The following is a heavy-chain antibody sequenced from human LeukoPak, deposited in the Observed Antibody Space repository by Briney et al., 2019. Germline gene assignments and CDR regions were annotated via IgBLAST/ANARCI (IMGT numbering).Heavy chain of an antibody. V-gene: IGHV3-23*01. CDR1: GFTFSSYA. Sequence: GALRLSCAASGFTFSSYAMSWVRQAPGKGLEWVSAISGSGGSTYYADSVKGRFTISRDNSKITLFLQMNSLRAEDTAVYYCARTSDSSGYFDFWGQGTLVTVSS. D-gene: IGHD3-22*01. CDR2: ISGSGGST. CDR3: ARTSDSSGYFDF. J-gene: IGHJ4*02.